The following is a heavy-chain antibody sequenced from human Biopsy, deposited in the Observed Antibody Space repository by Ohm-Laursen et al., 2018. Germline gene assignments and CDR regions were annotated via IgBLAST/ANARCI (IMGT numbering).Heavy chain of an antibody. D-gene: IGHD3-16*01. CDR3: LRGSMDV. CDR2: TRNKVNSYTT. Sequence: SLRLSCAASGFSFSDRYMDWVRQAPGKGLEWVGRTRNKVNSYTTEYAASVKGRFTISRDDSKNSLYLQMNSLKTEDTAVYYCLRGSMDVWGQGTTVTVSS. J-gene: IGHJ6*02. CDR1: GFSFSDRY. V-gene: IGHV3-72*01.